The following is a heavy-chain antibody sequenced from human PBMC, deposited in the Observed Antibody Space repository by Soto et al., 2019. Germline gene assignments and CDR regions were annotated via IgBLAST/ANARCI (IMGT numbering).Heavy chain of an antibody. CDR2: VIPIFDIT. CDR1: GDTFSIYT. Sequence: QVQLVQSGSEVKKPGSSVKVSCKASGDTFSIYTISWVRQAPGQGLEWMGRVIPIFDITSYTQRFQGRVTMTADKCTTTVYMELSSLRSEDTAVYYCARDRDNSNWPNFDFWGQGTLVTVSS. CDR3: ARDRDNSNWPNFDF. V-gene: IGHV1-69*02. J-gene: IGHJ4*02. D-gene: IGHD6-13*01.